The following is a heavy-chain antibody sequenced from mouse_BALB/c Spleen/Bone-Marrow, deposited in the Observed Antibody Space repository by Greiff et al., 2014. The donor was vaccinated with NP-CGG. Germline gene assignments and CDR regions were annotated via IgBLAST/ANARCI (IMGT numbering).Heavy chain of an antibody. CDR3: ARVLGHPF. Sequence: QVQLQQSGAEVVRPGTSVKVSCKASGYAFTNYLIEWIKQRPGQGLEWIGLINPGSGGTNYNEKFKGKATLTADKSSSTAYMQLSSLTSDDSAVYFCARVLGHPFWGQGTLVTVSA. J-gene: IGHJ3*01. CDR1: GYAFTNYL. CDR2: INPGSGGT. D-gene: IGHD3-3*01. V-gene: IGHV1-54*01.